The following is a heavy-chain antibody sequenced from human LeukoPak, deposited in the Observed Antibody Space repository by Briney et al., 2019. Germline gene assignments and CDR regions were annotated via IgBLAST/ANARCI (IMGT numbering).Heavy chain of an antibody. V-gene: IGHV4-38-2*01. J-gene: IGHJ4*02. CDR3: ARHILYSNYDGWYFDY. Sequence: SETLSPTCAVSGYSISSGYYWGWLRQPPGKVLGWIGSIYHSGSTYYNPSLKSRVTISVDTSKNQFSLKLSSVTAADTAVYYCARHILYSNYDGWYFDYWGQGTLVTVSS. D-gene: IGHD4-11*01. CDR2: IYHSGST. CDR1: GYSISSGYY.